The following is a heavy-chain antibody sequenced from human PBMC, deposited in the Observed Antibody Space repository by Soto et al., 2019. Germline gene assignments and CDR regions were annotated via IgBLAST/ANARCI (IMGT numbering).Heavy chain of an antibody. CDR2: IIPIFGTA. CDR3: AREYYYEISGYYSLDY. CDR1: GGTFSSYA. Sequence: GASVKVSFKASGGTFSSYAISWLRQAPGQGLEWMGGIIPIFGTANYAQKFQGRVTITADESTSTAYMELSSLRPEDTAVYYCAREYYYEISGYYSLDYWGQGTLVTVSS. D-gene: IGHD3-22*01. J-gene: IGHJ4*02. V-gene: IGHV1-69*01.